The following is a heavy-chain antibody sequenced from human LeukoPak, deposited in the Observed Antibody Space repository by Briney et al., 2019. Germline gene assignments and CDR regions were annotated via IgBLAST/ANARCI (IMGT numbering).Heavy chain of an antibody. CDR1: GGSISSYY. Sequence: SETLSLTCTVSGGSISSYYWSWIRQPPGKGLEWIGYIYYSGSTNYNPSLKSRVTISVDTSKNQFSLKLSSVTAADTAVYYCARGAWLVVAARNWFDPWGQGTLVTVSS. V-gene: IGHV4-59*12. CDR2: IYYSGST. D-gene: IGHD2-15*01. J-gene: IGHJ5*02. CDR3: ARGAWLVVAARNWFDP.